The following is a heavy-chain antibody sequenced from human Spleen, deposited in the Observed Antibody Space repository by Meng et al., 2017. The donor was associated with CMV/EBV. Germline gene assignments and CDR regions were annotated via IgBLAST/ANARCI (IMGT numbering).Heavy chain of an antibody. Sequence: KASGYTFNSYGISWVRQAPGQGLEWMGWISTYNGNTNYAQKLQGRVTMTTDTSTSTAYMELRSLRSDDTAVYYCARDNGRGSYSAFDYWGQGTLVTVSS. J-gene: IGHJ4*02. D-gene: IGHD1-26*01. V-gene: IGHV1-18*01. CDR3: ARDNGRGSYSAFDY. CDR1: GYTFNSYG. CDR2: ISTYNGNT.